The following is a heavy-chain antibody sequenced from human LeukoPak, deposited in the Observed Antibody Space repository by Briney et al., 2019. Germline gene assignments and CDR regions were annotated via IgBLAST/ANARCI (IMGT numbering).Heavy chain of an antibody. J-gene: IGHJ6*02. CDR3: AKDRDIILTGHSMDV. D-gene: IGHD3-9*01. CDR1: GFTFSSYA. Sequence: PGGSLRLSCAASGFTFSSYAMSWVRQAPGKGLEWVSAISGSGGSTYYADSVKGRFTISRDNSKNTLYLQMNNLRAEDTAVYYCAKDRDIILTGHSMDVWGQGTTVTVSS. V-gene: IGHV3-23*01. CDR2: ISGSGGST.